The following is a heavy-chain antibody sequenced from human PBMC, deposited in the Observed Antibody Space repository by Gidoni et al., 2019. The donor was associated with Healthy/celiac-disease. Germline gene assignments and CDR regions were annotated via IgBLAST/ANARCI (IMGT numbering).Heavy chain of an antibody. CDR1: TFSSYD. CDR2: IGTAGDT. J-gene: IGHJ3*02. CDR3: ARSAAGAFDI. V-gene: IGHV3-13*01. Sequence: TFSSYDMHWVRQATGKGLEWVSAIGTAGDTYYPGSVKGRFTISRENAKNSLYLQMNSLRAGDTAVYYCARSAAGAFDIWGQGTMVTVSS. D-gene: IGHD3-10*01.